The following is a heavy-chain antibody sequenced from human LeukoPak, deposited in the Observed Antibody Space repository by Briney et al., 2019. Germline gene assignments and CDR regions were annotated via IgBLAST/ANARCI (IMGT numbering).Heavy chain of an antibody. CDR1: GGSISSYY. D-gene: IGHD2-2*01. J-gene: IGHJ4*02. V-gene: IGHV4-4*07. CDR3: AREDLVVVPAALDY. Sequence: SETLSLTCTVSGGSISSYYWSWIRQPAGKGLEWIGRIYTSGSTNYNPSLKSRVTMSVDTSKNQFSLKLSSVTAADTAVYYCAREDLVVVPAALDYWGQGTLVTVSS. CDR2: IYTSGST.